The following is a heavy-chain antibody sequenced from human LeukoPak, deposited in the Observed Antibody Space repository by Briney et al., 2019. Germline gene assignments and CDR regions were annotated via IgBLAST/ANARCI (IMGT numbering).Heavy chain of an antibody. Sequence: GGSLRLSCAASGFTFSNAWMSWVRQAPGKGLEWVGRIKSRTDGGTTDYAAPVKGRFTISRDDSKNTLYLQMNSLKTEDTAVYYCTTTGDSPLVGAGRDYWGQGTLVTVSS. CDR3: TTTGDSPLVGAGRDY. CDR2: IKSRTDGGTT. CDR1: GFTFSNAW. D-gene: IGHD1-26*01. J-gene: IGHJ4*02. V-gene: IGHV3-15*01.